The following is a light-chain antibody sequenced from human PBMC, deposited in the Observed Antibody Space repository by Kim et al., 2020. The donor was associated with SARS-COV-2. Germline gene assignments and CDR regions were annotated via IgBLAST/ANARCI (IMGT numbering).Light chain of an antibody. Sequence: TLTISCTRRSGGIASNYEQCSQQRPGSAPTTVIYVDNQRPSGVPVRFSGSIDSSSNSASLTISGLKTEDEADYYCQSYDSSNQVFGGGTQLTVL. CDR1: SGGIASNY. CDR3: QSYDSSNQV. J-gene: IGLJ2*01. CDR2: VDN. V-gene: IGLV6-57*03.